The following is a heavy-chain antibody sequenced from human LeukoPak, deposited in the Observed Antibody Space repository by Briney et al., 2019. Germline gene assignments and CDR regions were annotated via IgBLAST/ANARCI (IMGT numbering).Heavy chain of an antibody. V-gene: IGHV3-9*01. Sequence: GRSLRLSCAASGFTYDDYAMHWVRQAPGKGLEWVSGISWNSGSIGYADSVKGRFTISRDNSKNTLYLQMNSLRAEDTAVYYCAKKEVGSLYWGQGTLVTVSS. D-gene: IGHD6-13*01. CDR3: AKKEVGSLY. CDR2: ISWNSGSI. CDR1: GFTYDDYA. J-gene: IGHJ4*02.